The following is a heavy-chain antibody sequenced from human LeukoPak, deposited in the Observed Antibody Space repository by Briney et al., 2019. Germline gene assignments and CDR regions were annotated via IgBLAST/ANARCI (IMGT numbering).Heavy chain of an antibody. V-gene: IGHV3-48*01. CDR1: GFTFSSYS. Sequence: TGGSLRLSCAASGFTFSSYSMNWVRQAPGKGLEWVSYISSSSSTIYYADSVKGRFTISRDNAKNSLYLQMNSLRAEDTAVYYCARGTYHSGWYYYYVDVWGKGTTVTISS. CDR3: ARGTYHSGWYYYYVDV. D-gene: IGHD6-25*01. CDR2: ISSSSSTI. J-gene: IGHJ6*03.